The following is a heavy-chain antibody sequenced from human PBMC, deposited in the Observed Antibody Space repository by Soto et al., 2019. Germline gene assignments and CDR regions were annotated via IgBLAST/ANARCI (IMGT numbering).Heavy chain of an antibody. Sequence: SETLSLTCTVSGCSISSYYWSWIRQPPGKGLEWIGYIYYSGSTNYNPSLKSRVTISVDTSKNQFSLKLSSVTAADTAVYYCARHDRKRQWRYFQHWGQGTLVTVSS. D-gene: IGHD6-19*01. CDR1: GCSISSYY. J-gene: IGHJ1*01. CDR2: IYYSGST. CDR3: ARHDRKRQWRYFQH. V-gene: IGHV4-59*08.